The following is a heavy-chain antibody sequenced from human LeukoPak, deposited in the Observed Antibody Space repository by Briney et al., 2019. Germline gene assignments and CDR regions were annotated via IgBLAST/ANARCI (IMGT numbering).Heavy chain of an antibody. V-gene: IGHV4-34*01. Sequence: SETLSLTCAVYGGSFSGYYWSWIRHPPGKGLEWIGEINHSGSTNYNPSLKGRGTISVYTSKNQFSLKLSSVTAADTAVYYCARGGRDGYNWCDYWGQGTLVTVSS. CDR3: ARGGRDGYNWCDY. CDR2: INHSGST. J-gene: IGHJ4*02. D-gene: IGHD5-24*01. CDR1: GGSFSGYY.